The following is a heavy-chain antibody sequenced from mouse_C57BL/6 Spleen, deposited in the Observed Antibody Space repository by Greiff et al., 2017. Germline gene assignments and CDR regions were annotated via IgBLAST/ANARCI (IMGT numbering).Heavy chain of an antibody. Sequence: EVQLVESGGGLVKPGGSLKLSCAASGFTFSSYAMSWVRQTPEKRLEWVATISDGGSYTYYPDNVKGRFTIPRDNAKNNLYLQMSHLKSEDAAMYYCARENYYGSGRGYFDVWGTGTTVTVSS. CDR1: GFTFSSYA. J-gene: IGHJ1*03. D-gene: IGHD1-1*01. CDR3: ARENYYGSGRGYFDV. CDR2: ISDGGSYT. V-gene: IGHV5-4*01.